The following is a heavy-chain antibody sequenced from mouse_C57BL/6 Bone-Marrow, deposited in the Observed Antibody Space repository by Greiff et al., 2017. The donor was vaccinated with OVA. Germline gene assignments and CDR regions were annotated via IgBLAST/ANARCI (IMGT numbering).Heavy chain of an antibody. Sequence: VKLMESGPGLVQPSQSLSITCTVSGFSLTSSGVHWVRQSPGKGLEWLGVIWRGGSTDYNAAFMSRLSITKDNSKSQVFFKMNSLQADDTAIYYCAKMNGYDGCYYFDYWGQGTTLTVSS. D-gene: IGHD2-2*01. CDR1: GFSLTSSG. CDR3: AKMNGYDGCYYFDY. V-gene: IGHV2-5*01. CDR2: IWRGGST. J-gene: IGHJ2*01.